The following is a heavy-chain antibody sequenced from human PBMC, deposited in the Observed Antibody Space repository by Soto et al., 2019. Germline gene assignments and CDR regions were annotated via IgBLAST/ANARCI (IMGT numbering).Heavy chain of an antibody. Sequence: GGSLRLSCTVSGFTFGSHAMSWVRQAPGKGLECVSGISGSGGTTFYADSVKGRFTISRDNSKKTLYLQMNSLRAEDTAVYYCAKTPYDFWSSGQYLFDHWGQGTLVTVSS. CDR2: ISGSGGTT. J-gene: IGHJ4*02. V-gene: IGHV3-23*01. CDR1: GFTFGSHA. CDR3: AKTPYDFWSSGQYLFDH. D-gene: IGHD3-3*01.